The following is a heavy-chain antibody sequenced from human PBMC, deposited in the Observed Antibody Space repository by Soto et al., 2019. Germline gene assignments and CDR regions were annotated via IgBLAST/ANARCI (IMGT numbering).Heavy chain of an antibody. CDR3: VKDRFGEYFYYGMDV. D-gene: IGHD3-10*01. Sequence: EVQLLESGGGLVQPGGSLRRSCAASGFTFSSYAMNWVRQAPGKGLEWVSGISGSGGSTYYADSVKGRFTISRDNSKNTLYLQMNSLRAEDTAVYYCVKDRFGEYFYYGMDVWGQGTTVTVSS. CDR2: ISGSGGST. V-gene: IGHV3-23*01. CDR1: GFTFSSYA. J-gene: IGHJ6*02.